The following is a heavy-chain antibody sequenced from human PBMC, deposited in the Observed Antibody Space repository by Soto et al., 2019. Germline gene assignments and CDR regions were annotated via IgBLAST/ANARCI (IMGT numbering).Heavy chain of an antibody. CDR2: TYYRSKWYY. V-gene: IGHV6-1*01. CDR1: GDSVSSNSAG. CDR3: ARGEQYSGRIFDY. J-gene: IGHJ4*01. Sequence: SETLSLTCAITGDSVSSNSAGWRWVRQSPSRGLEWLGRTYYRSKWYYEYAVSVRGRITINPDTSKNQYSLQLNSVTPEDTAVYFCARGEQYSGRIFDYWGQGTLVTVYS. D-gene: IGHD1-26*01.